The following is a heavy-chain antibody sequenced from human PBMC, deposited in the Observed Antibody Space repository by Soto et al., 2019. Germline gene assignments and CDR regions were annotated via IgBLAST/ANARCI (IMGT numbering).Heavy chain of an antibody. V-gene: IGHV1-18*04. CDR2: ISAYNGST. Sequence: ASVKVSCKASGYTFTNYGISGVRQAPGKGLEWMGWISAYNGSTNYAQNLQGRVTMTTDTSTSTAYMELRSLRSDDTAVYYCARVAVLRFLEWLIWGQGTLVTVSS. J-gene: IGHJ4*02. D-gene: IGHD3-3*01. CDR1: GYTFTNYG. CDR3: ARVAVLRFLEWLI.